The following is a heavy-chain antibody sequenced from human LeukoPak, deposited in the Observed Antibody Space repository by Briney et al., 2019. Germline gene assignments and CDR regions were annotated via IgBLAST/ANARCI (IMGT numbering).Heavy chain of an antibody. CDR2: ISGSGGST. CDR3: AKDRGPYCSSTSCYTGYFDY. Sequence: GGSLRLSCAASGFTFSSYAMSWVRQAPGKGLEWVSAISGSGGSTYYADSVKGRFTISRDNSKNTLYLQMNSLRAEDTAVYYCAKDRGPYCSSTSCYTGYFDYWGQGTLVTVSS. J-gene: IGHJ4*02. D-gene: IGHD2-2*02. V-gene: IGHV3-23*01. CDR1: GFTFSSYA.